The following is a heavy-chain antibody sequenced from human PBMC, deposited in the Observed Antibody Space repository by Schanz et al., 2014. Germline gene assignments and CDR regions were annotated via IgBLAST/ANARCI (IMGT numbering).Heavy chain of an antibody. J-gene: IGHJ4*02. CDR2: ISSSGSYI. CDR1: GFTFTTHS. D-gene: IGHD2-2*01. CDR3: AKDLLYGAPMPLNHLDS. V-gene: IGHV3-21*04. Sequence: EVQLLESGGGLVQPGGSLRLSCAASGFTFTTHSMTWVRQAPGKGLEWVSSISSSGSYIHYADSVKGRFTISRDNAKNTLYLQMNSLRAEDTAVYYCAKDLLYGAPMPLNHLDSWGQGTLVTVSS.